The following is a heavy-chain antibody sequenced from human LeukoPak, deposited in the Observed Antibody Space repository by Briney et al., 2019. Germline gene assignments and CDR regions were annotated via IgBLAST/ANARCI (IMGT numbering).Heavy chain of an antibody. CDR1: GFTFSSYG. Sequence: GGSLRLSCAASGFTFSSYGMHWVRQAPGKGLEWVAFLRYDGSNKYYADSVKGRFTISRDNSKNTLYLQMNSLRGEDTAVYYCAKALAAAGNPLLYDYYYYMDVWGKGTTVTVSS. CDR2: LRYDGSNK. J-gene: IGHJ6*03. CDR3: AKALAAAGNPLLYDYYYYMDV. D-gene: IGHD6-13*01. V-gene: IGHV3-30*02.